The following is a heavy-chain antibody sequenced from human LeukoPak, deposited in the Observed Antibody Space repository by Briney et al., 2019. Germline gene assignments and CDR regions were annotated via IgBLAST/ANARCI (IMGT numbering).Heavy chain of an antibody. J-gene: IGHJ6*02. D-gene: IGHD2-2*01. V-gene: IGHV3-23*01. CDR2: IGGGGTT. CDR3: AQDRGARYPFGMDV. Sequence: GGSLRLSCAASGLTFSTYAMRWIRQAPGKGLEWVSSIGGGGTTSYADSVKGRFTISRDLSKITVYLQMNSLRAEDTAVYYCAQDRGARYPFGMDVWGQGTSVTVSS. CDR1: GLTFSTYA.